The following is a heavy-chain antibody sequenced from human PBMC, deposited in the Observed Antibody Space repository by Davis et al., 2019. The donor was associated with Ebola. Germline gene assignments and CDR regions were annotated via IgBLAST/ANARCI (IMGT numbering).Heavy chain of an antibody. CDR1: GFTVSSTY. D-gene: IGHD6-19*01. V-gene: IGHV3-66*01. CDR3: ARFQRKAVAATDY. Sequence: GGSLRLSCAASGFTVSSTYMSWVRQAPGKGLEWVAVIYSGGSTYYADSVKGRFTISRDNSKNTLYVQMNSLRAEDTAVYYCARFQRKAVAATDYWGQGTLVTVSS. J-gene: IGHJ4*02. CDR2: IYSGGST.